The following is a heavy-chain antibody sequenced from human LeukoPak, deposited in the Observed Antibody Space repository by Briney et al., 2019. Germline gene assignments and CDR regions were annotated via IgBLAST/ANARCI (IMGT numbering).Heavy chain of an antibody. D-gene: IGHD3-22*01. CDR2: ISSSSSYI. V-gene: IGHV3-21*04. J-gene: IGHJ4*02. Sequence: GGSLRLSCAASGFTFSSYSMNWVRQAPGKGLEWVSSISSSSSYIYYADSVKGRFTISRDNAKNSLYLQMNSLRADDTAVYYCAKDHPFDYYYATSGYFLYWGQGTLVTVSS. CDR1: GFTFSSYS. CDR3: AKDHPFDYYYATSGYFLY.